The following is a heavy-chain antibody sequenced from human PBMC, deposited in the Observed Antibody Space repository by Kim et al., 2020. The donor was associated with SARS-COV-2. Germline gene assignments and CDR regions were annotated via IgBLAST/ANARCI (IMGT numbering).Heavy chain of an antibody. D-gene: IGHD6-19*01. CDR2: IIPIFGTA. J-gene: IGHJ6*02. V-gene: IGHV1-69*13. Sequence: SVKVSCKASGGTFSSYAISWVRQAPGQGLEWMGGIIPIFGTANYAQKFQGRVTITADESTSTAYMELSSLRSEDTAVYYCARGELGSSGWYGPYYGMDVWGQGTTVTVSS. CDR3: ARGELGSSGWYGPYYGMDV. CDR1: GGTFSSYA.